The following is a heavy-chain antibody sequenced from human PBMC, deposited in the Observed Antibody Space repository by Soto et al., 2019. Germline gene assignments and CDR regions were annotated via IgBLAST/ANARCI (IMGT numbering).Heavy chain of an antibody. V-gene: IGHV1-8*01. J-gene: IGHJ4*02. CDR2: MNPHSGDT. CDR3: ARQQAMDY. Sequence: QVQLVQSGAEVKKPGASVKVSCKASGYTFVNYEINWVRQATGQGLEWLGCMNPHSGDTFYAQNFQGRVTMTRNTSITTGYMELNSLKSEDTAVYYCARQQAMDYWGQGTLVTVSS. CDR1: GYTFVNYE.